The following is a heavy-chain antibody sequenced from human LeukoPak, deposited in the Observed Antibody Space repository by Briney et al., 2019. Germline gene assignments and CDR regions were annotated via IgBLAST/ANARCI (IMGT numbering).Heavy chain of an antibody. D-gene: IGHD6-19*01. J-gene: IGHJ6*02. CDR1: GYTFTSYD. CDR2: MNPNSGNT. Sequence: GASVKVSCKASGYTFTSYDINWVRQATGQGLEWMGWMNPNSGNTGYAQKFQGRVTMTRNTSISTAYMELCSLRSEDTAVYYCARGPQQWLAHYYYYGMDVWGQGTTVTVSS. CDR3: ARGPQQWLAHYYYYGMDV. V-gene: IGHV1-8*01.